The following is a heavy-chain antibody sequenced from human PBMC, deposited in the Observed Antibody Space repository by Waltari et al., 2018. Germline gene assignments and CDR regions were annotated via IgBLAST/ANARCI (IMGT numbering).Heavy chain of an antibody. CDR3: VRHGFWNFDF. Sequence: EVQLVESGGGLVQPGGSLRLSGAGPAVTFSGNGMAWVRQAPGKGLEWVANIKEDGSKKNYVDSVEGRFTISRDNAKNSLYLQMNSLRAEDTALYYCVRHGFWNFDFWGQGTLVTVSS. J-gene: IGHJ4*02. CDR2: IKEDGSKK. V-gene: IGHV3-7*01. CDR1: AVTFSGNG. D-gene: IGHD3-3*01.